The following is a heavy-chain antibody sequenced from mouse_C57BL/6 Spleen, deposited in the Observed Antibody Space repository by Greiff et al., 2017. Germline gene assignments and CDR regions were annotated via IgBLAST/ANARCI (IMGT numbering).Heavy chain of an antibody. J-gene: IGHJ2*01. CDR2: ISDGYSYT. Sequence: EVHLVESGGGLVKPGGSLKLSCAASGFTFSSYAMSWVRQTPEKRLEWVATISDGYSYTYDPDNVKGRFTISRDNAKNNLYLQMSHLKSEYTAMYYCARDYGKVRYYFDYWGQGTTLTVSS. CDR1: GFTFSSYA. V-gene: IGHV5-4*01. CDR3: ARDYGKVRYYFDY. D-gene: IGHD2-1*01.